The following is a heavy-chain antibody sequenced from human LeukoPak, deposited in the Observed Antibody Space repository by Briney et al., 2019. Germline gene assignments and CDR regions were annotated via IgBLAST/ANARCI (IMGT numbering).Heavy chain of an antibody. CDR1: GGTFSSYA. V-gene: IGHV1-69*05. J-gene: IGHJ5*02. CDR2: IIPIFGTA. CDR3: ARDLAGYEAARPGWFDP. D-gene: IGHD6-6*01. Sequence: SVKVSCKASGGTFSSYAISWVRQAPGQGLEWMGGIIPIFGTANYAQKFQGRVTITTDESTSTAYMELSSPRSEDTAVYYCARDLAGYEAARPGWFDPWGQGTLVTVSS.